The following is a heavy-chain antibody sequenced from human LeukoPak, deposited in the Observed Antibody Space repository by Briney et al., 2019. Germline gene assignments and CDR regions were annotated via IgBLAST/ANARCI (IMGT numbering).Heavy chain of an antibody. CDR2: ISHDGRNT. Sequence: GGTLRLSCAASGFTFSNYGMSWVRQAPGKGLEWVADISHDGRNTYYADSVKGRFTISRDNSKNTLYLQMNSLRTEDTAVYYCVRDFIGGHNDYWGQGTLVTVSS. J-gene: IGHJ4*02. V-gene: IGHV3-30*03. D-gene: IGHD3-16*01. CDR3: VRDFIGGHNDY. CDR1: GFTFSNYG.